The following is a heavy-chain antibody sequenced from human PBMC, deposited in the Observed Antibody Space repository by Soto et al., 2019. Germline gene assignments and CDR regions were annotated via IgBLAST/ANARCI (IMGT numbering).Heavy chain of an antibody. J-gene: IGHJ6*02. CDR1: GGTFSSYR. CDR2: ITPVFGTP. V-gene: IGHV1-69*06. CDR3: ARDLPSLEVRSYGMDV. Sequence: SVKVSCKVSGGTFSSYRFSWVRQAPGQGLEWMGGITPVFGTPDYAQKFQGRVTVTADRSTSTAYMELSRLTSEDTAVYYCARDLPSLEVRSYGMDVWGQGTTVTVSS. D-gene: IGHD3-10*01.